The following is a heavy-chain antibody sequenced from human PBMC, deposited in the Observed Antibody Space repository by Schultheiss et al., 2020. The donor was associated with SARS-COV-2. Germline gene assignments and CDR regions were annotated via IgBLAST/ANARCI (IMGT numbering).Heavy chain of an antibody. CDR2: ISYDGSTI. V-gene: IGHV3-30*03. D-gene: IGHD1-26*01. J-gene: IGHJ6*02. CDR3: ARVTIEGYGMDV. CDR1: GFTFSSYS. Sequence: GGSLRLSCAASGFTFSSYSMNWVRQAPGKGLEWVAVISYDGSTIYYADSVKGRFTISRDNSKNTLYLQMNSLRAEDTAVYYCARVTIEGYGMDVWGQGTTVTVSS.